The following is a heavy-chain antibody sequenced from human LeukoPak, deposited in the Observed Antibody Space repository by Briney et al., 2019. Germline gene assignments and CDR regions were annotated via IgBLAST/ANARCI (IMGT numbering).Heavy chain of an antibody. CDR1: GVSISSGSYY. D-gene: IGHD6-19*01. CDR3: ERPIPPTWWSVAGSRGQHDY. V-gene: IGHV4-39*01. Sequence: SETLSLTCTVSGVSISSGSYYWGWIRQPPGNGLEWIGSIYYSGSAYYNPSIRSRVTLSMDTSKNQFSLKVISVTASDTALYYCERPIPPTWWSVAGSRGQHDYWGQGTLVTVSS. CDR2: IYYSGSA. J-gene: IGHJ4*02.